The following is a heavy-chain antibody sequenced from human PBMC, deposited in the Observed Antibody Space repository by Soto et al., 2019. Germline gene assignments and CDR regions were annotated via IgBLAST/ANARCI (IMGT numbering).Heavy chain of an antibody. D-gene: IGHD6-6*01. V-gene: IGHV1-69*01. CDR2: FIPKFDTR. CDR3: ARASVAARRRGGFYYDQGMDV. J-gene: IGHJ6*02. Sequence: QVLLMQSGAEVRKPGSWVKSSALVLLGPFGILGLGWCDKALGKGFRWLGGFIPKFDTRKSAQTFRDRVTITVDASRTTVYMELRSLTSQDTAVYFCARASVAARRRGGFYYDQGMDVWGQGTTV. CDR1: LGPFGILG.